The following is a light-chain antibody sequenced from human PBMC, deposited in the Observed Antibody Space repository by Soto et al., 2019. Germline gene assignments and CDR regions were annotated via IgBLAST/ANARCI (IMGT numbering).Light chain of an antibody. J-gene: IGKJ1*01. CDR1: RRGGSSC. CDR3: QQYGSSQWT. Sequence: PATLSVSPSGRATLSCTAGRRGGSSCLAWYQQKPGQAPRLLIYGASSRATGIPDRFSGSGSGTDFTLTISRLEPEDFAVYYCQQYGSSQWTFGQGTKVDIK. CDR2: GAS. V-gene: IGKV3-20*01.